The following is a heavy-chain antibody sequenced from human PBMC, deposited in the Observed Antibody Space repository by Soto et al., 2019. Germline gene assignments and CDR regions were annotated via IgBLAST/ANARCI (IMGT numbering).Heavy chain of an antibody. CDR2: ISHDGSKD. CDR3: ANSNGHSGNFFFSGPFDY. Sequence: QVQLVESGGGVVQPGRSLRLSCVASGFTFSDCSMHWVRQAPGKGLEWVAIISHDGSKDYYGDSVKGRFTISRDNSKNTLYLQMNSLRADDTAVYYCANSNGHSGNFFFSGPFDYWGQGTLVTVSS. V-gene: IGHV3-30*18. CDR1: GFTFSDCS. J-gene: IGHJ4*02. D-gene: IGHD1-26*01.